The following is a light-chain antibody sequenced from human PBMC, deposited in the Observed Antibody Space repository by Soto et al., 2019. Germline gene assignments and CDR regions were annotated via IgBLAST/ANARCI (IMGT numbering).Light chain of an antibody. J-gene: IGLJ1*01. Sequence: QSALTQPASVSGSPGQSITISCTGTSSDVGGYNYVSWYQQHPGKAPKLMIYEVSNRPSGVSNRFSGSKSGNMASLTISGLRAEDEADYYCSSYTSSSTYVFGTGTKLTVL. V-gene: IGLV2-14*01. CDR1: SSDVGGYNY. CDR3: SSYTSSSTYV. CDR2: EVS.